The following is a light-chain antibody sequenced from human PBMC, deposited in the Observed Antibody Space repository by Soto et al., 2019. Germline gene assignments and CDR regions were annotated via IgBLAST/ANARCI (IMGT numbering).Light chain of an antibody. CDR3: AQGLATPFT. CDR1: QNLLHSNGYNY. V-gene: IGKV2-28*01. J-gene: IGKJ4*01. CDR2: LGS. Sequence: EIVLTQSPLSLPVTPGEPASISCRSSQNLLHSNGYNYLNWYLQKPGQSPQLLIYLGSNRASGVPDRFSGSGSGTDFTLTINRVEAEDVGLYFCAQGLATPFTFGGGNKVEIK.